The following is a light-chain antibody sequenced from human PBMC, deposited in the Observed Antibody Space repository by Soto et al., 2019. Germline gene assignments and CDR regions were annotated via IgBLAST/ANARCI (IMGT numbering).Light chain of an antibody. Sequence: DVVMTQTPLSLSVAPGQPASISCKSSQSLLHITGETFLFWYLQKPGQSPQLLIYEVSTRVSGVADRCSGSGSGTDFTLEISRVETDDVGNYCYMQSKQLPPTFGQGTRLGIE. V-gene: IGKV2D-29*02. CDR2: EVS. J-gene: IGKJ5*01. CDR3: MQSKQLPPT. CDR1: QSLLHITGETF.